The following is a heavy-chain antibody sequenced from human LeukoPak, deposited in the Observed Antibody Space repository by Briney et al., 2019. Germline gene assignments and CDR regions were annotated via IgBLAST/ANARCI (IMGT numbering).Heavy chain of an antibody. V-gene: IGHV4-4*07. CDR2: IYTRGST. J-gene: IGHJ3*02. CDR3: ARGRYCSADICSGGDAFGI. D-gene: IGHD2-15*01. CDR1: GGSINNYY. Sequence: SETLSLTCTVSGGSINNYYWSWIRQPAGKGLEWIGRIYTRGSTNYNPSLKSRVTMSVDTSKNQFSLKLSSVTAAETAVYYCARGRYCSADICSGGDAFGIWGQGTMVSVSS.